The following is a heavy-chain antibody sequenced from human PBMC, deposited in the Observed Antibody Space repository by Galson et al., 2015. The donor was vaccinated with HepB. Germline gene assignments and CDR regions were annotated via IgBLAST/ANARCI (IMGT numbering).Heavy chain of an antibody. D-gene: IGHD2-2*01. J-gene: IGHJ4*02. CDR1: GFTFSNYG. CDR2: ISYDGSNK. CDR3: AKAHCSSTSCLPDY. Sequence: SLRLSCAASGFTFSNYGMHWVRQAPGKGLEWVAVISYDGSNKYYADSVKGRFTISRDNSKDTLYLQMNTLRVEDTAVYYCAKAHCSSTSCLPDYWGQGTLVTVSS. V-gene: IGHV3-30*18.